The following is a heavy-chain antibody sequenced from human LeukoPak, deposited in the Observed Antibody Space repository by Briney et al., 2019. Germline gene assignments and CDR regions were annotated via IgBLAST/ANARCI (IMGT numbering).Heavy chain of an antibody. CDR2: IYHSGGST. Sequence: SETLSLTCTVSNYSISSSHYWGWIRPSPGKGLEWIGSIYHSGGSTFYNPSLESRITISVDTSKNQFSLKLNSVTAADTAVYYCARDHPTLTGHIQYFAPWGQGTLVTVSS. D-gene: IGHD1-20*01. CDR1: NYSISSSHY. CDR3: ARDHPTLTGHIQYFAP. V-gene: IGHV4-38-2*02. J-gene: IGHJ5*02.